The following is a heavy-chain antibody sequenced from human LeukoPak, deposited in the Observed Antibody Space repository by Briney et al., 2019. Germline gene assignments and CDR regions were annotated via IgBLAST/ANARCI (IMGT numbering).Heavy chain of an antibody. CDR3: AKGGAQV. CDR1: GFTFSSEA. V-gene: IGHV3-23*01. J-gene: IGHJ4*02. D-gene: IGHD1-26*01. Sequence: GGALRLSCAASGFTFSSEAMRWVRQAPGKGLEWVSAISSSGGSTYYADSVRGRFIISRDSSKNTLYLQMNSLRAEDTAVYYCAKGGAQVGGQGTLVTVSS. CDR2: ISSSGGST.